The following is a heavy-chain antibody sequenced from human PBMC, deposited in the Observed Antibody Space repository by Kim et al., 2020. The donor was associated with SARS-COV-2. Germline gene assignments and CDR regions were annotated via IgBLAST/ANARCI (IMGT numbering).Heavy chain of an antibody. V-gene: IGHV3-23*01. Sequence: GGSLRLSCAASGFTFSSYAMSWVRQAPGKGLEWVSAISGSGGSTYYADSVKGRFTISRDNSKNTLYLQMNSLRAEDTAVYYCAKKLYSSSWPTDYYYYYGMDVWGQGTTVTVSS. J-gene: IGHJ6*02. CDR1: GFTFSSYA. CDR3: AKKLYSSSWPTDYYYYYGMDV. D-gene: IGHD6-13*01. CDR2: ISGSGGST.